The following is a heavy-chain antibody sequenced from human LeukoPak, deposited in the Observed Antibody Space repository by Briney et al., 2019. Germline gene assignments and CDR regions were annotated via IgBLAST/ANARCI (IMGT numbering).Heavy chain of an antibody. J-gene: IGHJ4*02. D-gene: IGHD3-10*01. CDR3: VRITMVRGVRDYFDY. CDR1: GFTFSDYY. V-gene: IGHV3-11*03. CDR2: ISSSSSYT. Sequence: PGGSLRLSCAASGFTFSDYYMSWIRQAPGKGLEWVSYISSSSSYTNYADSVKGRFTISRDNAKNSLYLQMNSLRAEDTAVYYCVRITMVRGVRDYFDYWGRGTLVTVSS.